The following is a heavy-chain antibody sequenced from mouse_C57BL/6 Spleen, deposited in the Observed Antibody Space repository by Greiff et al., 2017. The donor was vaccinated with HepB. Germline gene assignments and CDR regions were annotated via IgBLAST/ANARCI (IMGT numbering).Heavy chain of an antibody. CDR3: ARGGTTVVAPDY. V-gene: IGHV1-82*01. J-gene: IGHJ2*01. CDR2: IYPGDGDT. D-gene: IGHD1-1*01. Sequence: QVQLQQSGPELVKPGASVNISCKASGYAFSSSWMNWVKQRPGKGLEWIGRIYPGDGDTNYNGKFKGKATLTADKSSSTAYMQLSSLTSEDSAVYFCARGGTTVVAPDYWGQGTTLTVSS. CDR1: GYAFSSSW.